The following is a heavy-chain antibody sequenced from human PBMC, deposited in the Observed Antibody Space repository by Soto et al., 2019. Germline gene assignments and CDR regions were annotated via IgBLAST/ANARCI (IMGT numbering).Heavy chain of an antibody. Sequence: DVQLLESGGGLVQPGGSLRLSCAASGFTFSKYAMIWVRQAPGKGQEWVSGITGSGGTIEYADSVKGRFTISRDNSKNTVFLQKNSLRAEDTAMYYCAKDAVYGDGLWLVSDWGQGTLVTVS. CDR3: AKDAVYGDGLWLVSD. V-gene: IGHV3-23*01. CDR2: ITGSGGTI. D-gene: IGHD2-21*02. J-gene: IGHJ4*02. CDR1: GFTFSKYA.